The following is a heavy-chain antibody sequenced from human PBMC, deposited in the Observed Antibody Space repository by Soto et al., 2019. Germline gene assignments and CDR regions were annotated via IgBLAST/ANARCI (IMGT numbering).Heavy chain of an antibody. D-gene: IGHD2-2*01. V-gene: IGHV1-2*04. J-gene: IGHJ4*02. Sequence: ASVKVSCKASGYTFTGYYMHWVRQAPGQGLEWMGWINPNSGGTNYAQKFQGWVTMTRDTSISTAYMELSRLRSDDTAVYYCARGYCSSTSCYELDYWGQGTLVTVSS. CDR1: GYTFTGYY. CDR2: INPNSGGT. CDR3: ARGYCSSTSCYELDY.